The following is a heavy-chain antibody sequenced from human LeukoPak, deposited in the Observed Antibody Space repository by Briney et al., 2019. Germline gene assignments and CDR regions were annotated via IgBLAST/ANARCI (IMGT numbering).Heavy chain of an antibody. Sequence: GGSLRLSCVASGFTLSSHNINWVRQAPGKGLEWVANIKQDGSEKYYVDSVKGRFTISRDNAKNSLYLQMNSLRAEDTAVYYCARVVDIVATIWFDYWGQGTLVTVSS. J-gene: IGHJ4*02. CDR3: ARVVDIVATIWFDY. D-gene: IGHD5-12*01. CDR1: GFTLSSHN. CDR2: IKQDGSEK. V-gene: IGHV3-7*01.